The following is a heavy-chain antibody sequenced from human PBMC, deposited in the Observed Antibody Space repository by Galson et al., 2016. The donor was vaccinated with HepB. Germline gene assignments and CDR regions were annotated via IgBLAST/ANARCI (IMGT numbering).Heavy chain of an antibody. CDR3: ASSRGHTYGIDY. V-gene: IGHV4-39*01. J-gene: IGHJ4*02. D-gene: IGHD5-18*01. CDR1: GGSISSGAYF. Sequence: ETLSLTCTVSGGSISSGAYFWVWIRQPPGKGLEWIGSKSYSANTYYNPSLRSRVTMSVDTSKNQFSLRLTSVNAADTAVYYCASSRGHTYGIDYWGQGTLVSVSA. CDR2: KSYSANT.